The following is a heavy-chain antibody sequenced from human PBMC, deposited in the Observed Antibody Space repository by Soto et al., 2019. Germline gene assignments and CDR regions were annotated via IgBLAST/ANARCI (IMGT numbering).Heavy chain of an antibody. D-gene: IGHD6-6*01. CDR1: GFTFSSYA. Sequence: GGSLRLSCAASGFTFSSYAMHWVRQAPGKGLEWVAVISYDGSNKYYADSVKGRFTISRDNSKNTLYLQMNSLRAEDTAVYYCARDMLIAARTFDYWGQGTLVTVS. CDR2: ISYDGSNK. CDR3: ARDMLIAARTFDY. V-gene: IGHV3-30-3*01. J-gene: IGHJ4*02.